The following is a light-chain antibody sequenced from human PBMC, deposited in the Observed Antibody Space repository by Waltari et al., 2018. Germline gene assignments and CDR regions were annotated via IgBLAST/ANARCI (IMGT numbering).Light chain of an antibody. CDR3: AAWDASHVV. Sequence: QSVLTQPPSASGTPGQRVTISCSGSSSNIGTNYVNWYQQFPGTAPKLLIYRNNQRPAGVPVRFSGSKSGTSASLAISGLRSEDEAEYYCAAWDASHVVFGGGTKLTVL. CDR1: SSNIGTNY. CDR2: RNN. V-gene: IGLV1-47*01. J-gene: IGLJ2*01.